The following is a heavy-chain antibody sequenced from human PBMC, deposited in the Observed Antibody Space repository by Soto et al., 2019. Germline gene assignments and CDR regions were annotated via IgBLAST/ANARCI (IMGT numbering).Heavy chain of an antibody. CDR2: ISPYSGNT. CDR1: GYTFTSHN. Sequence: ASVKVSCKASGYTFTSHNISWVRQAPGQGLEWMGWISPYSGNTDYAQNLQGRVTMTTDTLPSTAYMELRRLRSDDAAVYYCARDKQERLFYYYYGLDVWGQGTTVTVSS. V-gene: IGHV1-18*04. D-gene: IGHD1-1*01. J-gene: IGHJ6*02. CDR3: ARDKQERLFYYYYGLDV.